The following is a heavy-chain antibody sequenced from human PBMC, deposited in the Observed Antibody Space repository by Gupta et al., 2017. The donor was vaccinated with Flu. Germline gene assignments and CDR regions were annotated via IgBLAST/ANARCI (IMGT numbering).Heavy chain of an antibody. D-gene: IGHD5-12*01. CDR2: IIPIFGTA. J-gene: IGHJ6*02. CDR3: ASTLTRGYGDGPAASGMDV. V-gene: IGHV1-69*01. Sequence: GLEWMGGIIPIFGTANYAQKFQGRVTITADESTSTAYMELSSLRSEDTAVYYCASTLTRGYGDGPAASGMDVWGQGTTVTVSS.